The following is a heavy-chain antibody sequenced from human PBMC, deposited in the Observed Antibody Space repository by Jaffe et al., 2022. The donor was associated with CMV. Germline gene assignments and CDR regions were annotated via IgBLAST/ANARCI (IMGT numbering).Heavy chain of an antibody. D-gene: IGHD4-4*01. CDR2: ISSSSSYI. Sequence: EVQLVESGGGLVKPGGSLRLSCAASGFTFSSYSMNWVRQAPGKGLEWVSSISSSSSYIYYADSVKGRFTISRDNAKNSLYLQMNSLRAEDTAVYYCARVLQYFNYYYYMDVWGKGTTVTVSS. CDR3: ARVLQYFNYYYYMDV. J-gene: IGHJ6*03. CDR1: GFTFSSYS. V-gene: IGHV3-21*01.